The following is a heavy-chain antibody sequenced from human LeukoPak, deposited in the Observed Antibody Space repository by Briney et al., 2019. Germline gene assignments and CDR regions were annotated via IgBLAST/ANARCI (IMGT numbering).Heavy chain of an antibody. J-gene: IGHJ4*02. V-gene: IGHV4-39*01. D-gene: IGHD3-16*02. Sequence: SETLSLTRTVSGGSISSSSYYWGWIRQPPGKGLEWIGSIYYSGSTYYNPSLKSRVTISVDTSKNQLSLKLSSVTAADTAVYYCARSEELSLYNYWGQGTLVTVSS. CDR2: IYYSGST. CDR3: ARSEELSLYNY. CDR1: GGSISSSSYY.